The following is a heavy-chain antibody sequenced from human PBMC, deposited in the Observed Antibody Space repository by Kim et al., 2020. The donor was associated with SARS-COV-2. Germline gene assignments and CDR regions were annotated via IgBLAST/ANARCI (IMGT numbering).Heavy chain of an antibody. Sequence: STYHADAVKGRFTISRDNSKNTLYLQMNSLRAEDTAVYYCAKDLTQLLGYWGQGTLVTVSS. J-gene: IGHJ4*02. V-gene: IGHV3-23*01. CDR3: AKDLTQLLGY. D-gene: IGHD5-18*01. CDR2: ST.